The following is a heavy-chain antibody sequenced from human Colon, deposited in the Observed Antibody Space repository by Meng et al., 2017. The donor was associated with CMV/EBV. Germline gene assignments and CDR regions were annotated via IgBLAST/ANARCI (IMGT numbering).Heavy chain of an antibody. Sequence: FSLSTIGLSVGWIRQPPGEDLEWLALVYWNDDKRYSPSLKSRLTITKDTSKNQVVLRVTNMDPVDSGTYYCAHGGSGYDFGAGGFDYWGQGALVTVSS. D-gene: IGHD5-12*01. J-gene: IGHJ4*02. CDR1: FSLSTIGLS. CDR3: AHGGSGYDFGAGGFDY. CDR2: VYWNDDK. V-gene: IGHV2-5*01.